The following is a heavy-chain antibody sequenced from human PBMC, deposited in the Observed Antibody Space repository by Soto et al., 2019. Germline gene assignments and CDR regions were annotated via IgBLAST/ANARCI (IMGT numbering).Heavy chain of an antibody. D-gene: IGHD3-16*01. CDR1: GAFITSNSYY. CDR3: ARRARGANFDF. Sequence: QLQLQESGPGLVKPSETLSLTCTVSGAFITSNSYYWGWIRQSPGKGLEWIGNIYFSGTTYYNPSLESRVTISVDTSKRQFSPRLTSVTAADTAVYYCARRARGANFDFWGQGTLVTVSS. V-gene: IGHV4-39*01. J-gene: IGHJ4*02. CDR2: IYFSGTT.